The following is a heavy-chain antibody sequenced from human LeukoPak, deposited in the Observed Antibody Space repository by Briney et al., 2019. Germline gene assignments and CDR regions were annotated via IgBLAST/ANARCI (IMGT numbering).Heavy chain of an antibody. CDR1: GYTFTGYY. CDR3: ARINLKTSGYYRLDY. CDR2: INPNNGDT. D-gene: IGHD3-22*01. Sequence: ASVTVSCKASGYTFTGYYLHWVRQAPGQGLEWMGWINPNNGDTTYTQKFQGRVTMTGDTSITTAYMELSRPMSDDTAVYYCARINLKTSGYYRLDYWGQGTLVTVSS. V-gene: IGHV1-2*02. J-gene: IGHJ4*02.